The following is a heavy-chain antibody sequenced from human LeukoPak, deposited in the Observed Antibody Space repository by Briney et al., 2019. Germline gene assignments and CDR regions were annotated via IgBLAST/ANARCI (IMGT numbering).Heavy chain of an antibody. CDR1: GYTFTGYY. J-gene: IGHJ4*02. Sequence: GASVKVSCKASGYTFTGYYMHWVRQAPGQGLEWMGWINPNSGGTNYAQKFQGRVTMTRDTSISTAYMELSRLRSDDTAVYYCAREGGYSYGPFDYWGQGTLVTVSS. V-gene: IGHV1-2*02. D-gene: IGHD5-18*01. CDR3: AREGGYSYGPFDY. CDR2: INPNSGGT.